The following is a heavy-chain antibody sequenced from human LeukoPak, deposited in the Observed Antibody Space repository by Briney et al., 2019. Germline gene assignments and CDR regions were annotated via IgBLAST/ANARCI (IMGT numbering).Heavy chain of an antibody. V-gene: IGHV1-2*02. CDR3: ARDRHNSSWYGGNFDY. Sequence: ASVKVSCKTSGYTFTGYYMHWVRQAPGQGLEWMGWIDPNSGGANYQGRVTMTRDTSISTAYLELSRLRSDDTAVYYCARDRHNSSWYGGNFDYWGQGTLVTVSS. J-gene: IGHJ4*02. CDR2: IDPNSGGA. CDR1: GYTFTGYY. D-gene: IGHD6-13*01.